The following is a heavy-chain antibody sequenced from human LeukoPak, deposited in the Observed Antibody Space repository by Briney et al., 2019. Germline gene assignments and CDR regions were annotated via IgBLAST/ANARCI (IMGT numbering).Heavy chain of an antibody. CDR3: AVRPDILTGYPPG. D-gene: IGHD3-9*01. J-gene: IGHJ4*02. CDR1: GGTFSSYA. CDR2: IIPISGTA. V-gene: IGHV1-69*05. Sequence: ASVKVSCKASGGTFSSYAISWVRQAPGQGLEWMGGIIPISGTANYAQKFQGRVTITTDESTSTAYMELSSLRSEDTAVYYCAVRPDILTGYPPGWGQGTLVTVSS.